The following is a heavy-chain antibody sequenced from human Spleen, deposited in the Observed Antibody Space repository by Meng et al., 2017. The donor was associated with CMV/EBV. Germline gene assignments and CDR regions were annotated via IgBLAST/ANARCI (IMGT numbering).Heavy chain of an antibody. CDR3: ARDRGVGDIVVVPAGYGMDV. V-gene: IGHV1-46*01. Sequence: TSYYMHWVRQAPGQGLEWMGIINPSGGSTSYAQKFQGRVTMTRDTSTSTVYMELSSLRSEDTAVYYCARDRGVGDIVVVPAGYGMDVWGQGTTVTVSS. D-gene: IGHD2-2*01. CDR1: TSYY. J-gene: IGHJ6*02. CDR2: INPSGGST.